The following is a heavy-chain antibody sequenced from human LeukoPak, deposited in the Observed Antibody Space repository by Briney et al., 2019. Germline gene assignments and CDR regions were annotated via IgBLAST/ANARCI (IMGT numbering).Heavy chain of an antibody. D-gene: IGHD6-6*01. J-gene: IGHJ4*02. CDR1: GFTFSSYA. CDR2: SSGSGGST. Sequence: PGGSLRLSCAASGFTFSSYAMSWVRQAPGKGLGWVSGSSGSGGSTYYADSVKGRFTISRDNSKNTLYLQMNSLRAEDTAVYYCAKDRSSSGGSLDYWGQGTLVTVSS. CDR3: AKDRSSSGGSLDY. V-gene: IGHV3-23*01.